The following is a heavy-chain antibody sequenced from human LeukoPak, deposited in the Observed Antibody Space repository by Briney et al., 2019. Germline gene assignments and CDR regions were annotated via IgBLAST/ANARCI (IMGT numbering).Heavy chain of an antibody. J-gene: IGHJ4*02. CDR3: ARPKRWLQFDY. D-gene: IGHD5-24*01. CDR2: IYHSGST. V-gene: IGHV4-4*02. CDR1: GGSISSSNW. Sequence: TSETLSLTRGIPGGSISSSNWWSWVRQPPGKGLEWIGEIYHSGSTNYNPSLKSRVTISVDKSKNQFSLHLSSVTAADTAVYYCARPKRWLQFDYWGQGTLVTVSS.